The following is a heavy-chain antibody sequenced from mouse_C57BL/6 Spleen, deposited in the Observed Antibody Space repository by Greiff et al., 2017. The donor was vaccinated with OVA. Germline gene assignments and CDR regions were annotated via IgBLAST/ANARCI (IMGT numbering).Heavy chain of an antibody. CDR3: ARVGGLPWFAY. CDR2: ISYDGSN. V-gene: IGHV3-6*01. Sequence: EVKLMESGPGLVQPSQSLSLTCSVTGYSITSGYYWNWIRQFPGNKLEWMGYISYDGSNNYNPSLKNRISITRDTSKNQFFLKLNSVTTEDTAAYYCARVGGLPWFAYWGQGTLVTVSA. J-gene: IGHJ3*01. D-gene: IGHD2-4*01. CDR1: GYSITSGYY.